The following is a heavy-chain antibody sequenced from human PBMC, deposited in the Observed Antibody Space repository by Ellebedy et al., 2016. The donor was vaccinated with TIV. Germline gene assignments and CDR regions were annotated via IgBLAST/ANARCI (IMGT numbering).Heavy chain of an antibody. Sequence: SETLSLTCTVSGGSISSYYWSWIRQPPGKGLEWIGYIYYSGSTNYNPSLKSRVTISVDTSKNQFSLKLSSVTAADTAVYYCARELVAEVFDYWGQGTLVIVSS. D-gene: IGHD5-12*01. V-gene: IGHV4-59*01. J-gene: IGHJ4*02. CDR1: GGSISSYY. CDR3: ARELVAEVFDY. CDR2: IYYSGST.